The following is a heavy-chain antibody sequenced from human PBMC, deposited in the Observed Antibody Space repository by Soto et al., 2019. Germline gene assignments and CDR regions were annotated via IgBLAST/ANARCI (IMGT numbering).Heavy chain of an antibody. CDR2: IIPTLGIA. CDR1: GGTLSSYT. CDR3: ARDANLYSSSWLDAFDI. Sequence: QVQLVQSGAEVKKPGSSVKVSCKASGGTLSSYTISWGRQAPGHGLELMGRIIPTLGIANYAQKFQGRFTITADKSTSTVYMELSSLRAEDRAVYFCARDANLYSSSWLDAFDIWGQGTMVTVSS. D-gene: IGHD6-13*01. J-gene: IGHJ3*02. V-gene: IGHV1-69*02.